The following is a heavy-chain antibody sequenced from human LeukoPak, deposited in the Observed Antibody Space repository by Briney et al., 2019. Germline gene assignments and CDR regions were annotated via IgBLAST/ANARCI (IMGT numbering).Heavy chain of an antibody. V-gene: IGHV3-20*04. J-gene: IGHJ5*02. CDR1: GFTFDDYG. D-gene: IGHD3-3*01. CDR3: ARDSNYDFWSGYFWFDP. Sequence: GGSLRLACAASGFTFDDYGMSWVRQAPGKGLEWVSGINWNGGSTGYADSVKGRFTISRDNAKNSLYLQTNSLRAEDTALYYCARDSNYDFWSGYFWFDPWGQGTLVTVSS. CDR2: INWNGGST.